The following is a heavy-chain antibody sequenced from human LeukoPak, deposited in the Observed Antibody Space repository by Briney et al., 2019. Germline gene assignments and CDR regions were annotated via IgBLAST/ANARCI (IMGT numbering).Heavy chain of an antibody. CDR3: ASRTGGELSLDAFDI. V-gene: IGHV1-69*13. D-gene: IGHD3-10*01. J-gene: IGHJ3*02. CDR1: GYTFTGYY. Sequence: SVKVSSKASGYTFTGYYMHWVRQAPGQGLEWMGGIIPIFGTANYAQKFQGRVTITADESTSTAYMELNSLRSEDTAVYYCASRTGGELSLDAFDIWGQGTMVTVSS. CDR2: IIPIFGTA.